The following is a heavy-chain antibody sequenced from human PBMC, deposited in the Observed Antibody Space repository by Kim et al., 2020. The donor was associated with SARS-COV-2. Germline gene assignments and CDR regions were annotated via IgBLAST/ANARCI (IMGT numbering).Heavy chain of an antibody. CDR3: ATEGGTSGRCGYFDY. CDR1: GLYV. Sequence: GGSLRLSCVTSGLYVIHWVRQAPGKGLEWVAAMSFDGFSKYFADSVRGRFTISRDDSKNTVWLQLNNLRDEDSAMYYCATEGGTSGRCGYFDYWSQGTL. D-gene: IGHD6-19*01. CDR2: MSFDGFSK. J-gene: IGHJ4*02. V-gene: IGHV3-30*04.